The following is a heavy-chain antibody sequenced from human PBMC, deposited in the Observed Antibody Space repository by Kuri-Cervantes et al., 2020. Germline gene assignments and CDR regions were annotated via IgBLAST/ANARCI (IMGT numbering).Heavy chain of an antibody. CDR2: ISSSSSTI. Sequence: LTCAASGFTFSSYWMHWVRQAPGKGLEWVSYISSSSSTIYYADSVKGRFTISRDNAKNSLYLQMNSLRDEDTAVYYCAREGTSVRGVITYYFDYWGQGTLVTVSS. D-gene: IGHD3-10*01. CDR3: AREGTSVRGVITYYFDY. J-gene: IGHJ4*02. V-gene: IGHV3-48*02. CDR1: GFTFSSYW.